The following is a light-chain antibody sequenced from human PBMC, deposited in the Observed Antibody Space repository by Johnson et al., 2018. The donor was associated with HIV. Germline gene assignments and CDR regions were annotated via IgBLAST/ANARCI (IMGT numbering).Light chain of an antibody. V-gene: IGLV1-51*02. J-gene: IGLJ1*01. Sequence: QSVLTQPPSVSAAPGQRVNISCSGNISNIESYFVSWYQQLPGAAPTLLIYEDNKRPSGIPDRFSGSKSGTSATLGIPGLQAGDEADYYCGTWDNSLSIGYVFGTGTKVTVL. CDR2: EDN. CDR1: ISNIESYF. CDR3: GTWDNSLSIGYV.